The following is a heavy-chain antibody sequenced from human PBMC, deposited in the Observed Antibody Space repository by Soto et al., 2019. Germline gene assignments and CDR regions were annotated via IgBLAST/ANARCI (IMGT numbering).Heavy chain of an antibody. CDR1: GGSFSGYY. CDR2: INHSGST. CDR3: AIGYRYGPFAY. D-gene: IGHD5-18*01. J-gene: IGHJ4*02. V-gene: IGHV4-34*01. Sequence: TLSLTCAVYGGSFSGYYWSWIRQPPGKGLEWIGEINHSGSTNYNPSLKSRVTISVDTSKNQFSLKLSSVTAADTAVYYCAIGYRYGPFAYWGQGTLVPVSS.